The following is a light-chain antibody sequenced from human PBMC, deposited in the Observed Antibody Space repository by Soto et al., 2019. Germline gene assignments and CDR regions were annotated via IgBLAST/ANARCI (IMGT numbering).Light chain of an antibody. CDR1: SSNIGAGYD. J-gene: IGLJ1*01. CDR3: QSYDSSLSAL. Sequence: QSVLTQPPSVSGAPGQRVTISCTGSSSNIGAGYDVHWYQQLPGTAPKLLIYDNSNRPSGVPDRFSGSKSGTSASLAITGLQAEDEADYYCQSYDSSLSALFGTGTKVTVL. CDR2: DNS. V-gene: IGLV1-40*01.